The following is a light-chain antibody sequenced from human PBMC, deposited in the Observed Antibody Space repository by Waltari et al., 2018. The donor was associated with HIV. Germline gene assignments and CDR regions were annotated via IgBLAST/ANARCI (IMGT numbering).Light chain of an antibody. V-gene: IGLV1-51*01. Sequence: QSVLTQPPSVPAAPGQKVSISCSGSSSNIGNHYVSWYQQFPVTAPKLLIYDNNKRPSGIPDRFSGSKSGTSATLGVTGRQTGDEADYYCGTWDSSLRAVVFGGGTKLTVL. CDR3: GTWDSSLRAVV. J-gene: IGLJ2*01. CDR1: SSNIGNHY. CDR2: DNN.